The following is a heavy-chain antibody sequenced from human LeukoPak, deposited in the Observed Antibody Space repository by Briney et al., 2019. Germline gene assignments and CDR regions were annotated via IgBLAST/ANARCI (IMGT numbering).Heavy chain of an antibody. CDR2: IYNSGST. Sequence: SETLSLTCSVSGGSISSSTSYWGWIRQPPGKGLEWLGNIYNSGSTYYNQSLKSRVTISVNTSKNQFSLKLSSVTAADTAVYYCARQAYSSNLGWFDPWGQGTLVTVSS. J-gene: IGHJ5*02. D-gene: IGHD6-13*01. V-gene: IGHV4-39*01. CDR1: GGSISSSTSY. CDR3: ARQAYSSNLGWFDP.